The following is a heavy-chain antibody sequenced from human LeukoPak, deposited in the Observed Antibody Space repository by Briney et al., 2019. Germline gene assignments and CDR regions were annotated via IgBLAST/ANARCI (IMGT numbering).Heavy chain of an antibody. V-gene: IGHV2-5*02. CDR2: SYWDDDK. Sequence: SGPTLVNPTQTLTLTCTFSGFSLSTNDVGVGWIRQPPGKALEWLALSYWDDDKRYSPSLKSRLTIMRDTSKNQVVLTMINVDPVDTATYYCTHRRGERIVGYYGSRRYYDYFDYWGQGILVTVSS. D-gene: IGHD3-10*01. J-gene: IGHJ4*02. CDR3: THRRGERIVGYYGSRRYYDYFDY. CDR1: GFSLSTNDVG.